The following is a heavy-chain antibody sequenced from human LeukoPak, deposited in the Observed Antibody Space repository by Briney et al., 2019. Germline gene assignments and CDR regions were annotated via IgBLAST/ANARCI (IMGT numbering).Heavy chain of an antibody. CDR2: IYYSGST. J-gene: IGHJ4*02. Sequence: SETLSLTCTVSGGSISSHYWSWLRQPPGKGLEWIGYIYYSGSTNYNPSLKSRVTISVDTSKNQFSLKLSSVTAADTAVYYCARGWGYYFDYWGQGTLVTVSS. CDR1: GGSISSHY. V-gene: IGHV4-59*11. D-gene: IGHD3-16*01. CDR3: ARGWGYYFDY.